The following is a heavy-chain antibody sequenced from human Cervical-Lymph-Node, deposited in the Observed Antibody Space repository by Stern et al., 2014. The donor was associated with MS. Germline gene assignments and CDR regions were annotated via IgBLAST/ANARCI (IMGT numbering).Heavy chain of an antibody. V-gene: IGHV4-31*03. D-gene: IGHD4-11*01. CDR1: GGSIISGGYY. J-gene: IGHJ5*02. CDR3: AREKSQDDSNDNWFDT. CDR2: IYHSGST. Sequence: QVQLQESGPGLVQPSQTLSLTCSVSGGSIISGGYYWSWLRQYPGRGLEWIGYIYHSGSTSHNPSLKSRVTISVDTSKNQFSLRLRSVTAADTAVYYCAREKSQDDSNDNWFDTWGQGTLVTVSS.